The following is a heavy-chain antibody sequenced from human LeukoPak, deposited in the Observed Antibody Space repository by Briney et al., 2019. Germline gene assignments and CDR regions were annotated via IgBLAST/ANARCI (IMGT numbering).Heavy chain of an antibody. J-gene: IGHJ6*02. CDR1: GGSISSGSYY. CDR2: IYTSGST. Sequence: SETLSLTCTVSGGSISSGSYYWSWIRQPAGKGLEWIGRIYTSGSTNYNPSLKGRVTISVDTSKNQFSLKLSSVTAADTAVYYCAREGYDFWSGYYSKSYYYYGMDVWGQGTTVTVSS. CDR3: AREGYDFWSGYYSKSYYYYGMDV. D-gene: IGHD3-3*01. V-gene: IGHV4-61*02.